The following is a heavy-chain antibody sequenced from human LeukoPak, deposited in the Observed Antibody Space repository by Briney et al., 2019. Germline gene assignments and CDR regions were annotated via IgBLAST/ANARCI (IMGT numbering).Heavy chain of an antibody. J-gene: IGHJ4*02. Sequence: QPGGTLRLSCAASGFTFSSYGMSWVRQAPGKGLEWVSAISGSGGSTYCADSVKGRFTISRDNSKNTLYLQMNSLRAEDTAVYYCAKDLILGSFDYWGQGTLVTVSS. CDR2: ISGSGGST. V-gene: IGHV3-23*01. CDR3: AKDLILGSFDY. D-gene: IGHD3-16*01. CDR1: GFTFSSYG.